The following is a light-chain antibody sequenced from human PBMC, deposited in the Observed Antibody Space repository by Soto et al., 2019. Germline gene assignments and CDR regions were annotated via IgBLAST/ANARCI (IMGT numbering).Light chain of an antibody. CDR1: QSISSN. V-gene: IGKV3-15*01. CDR2: GAS. Sequence: EIVMTQSPATLSVSPGERVTLSCRASQSISSNLAWYHQKPGQAPRLLICGASTRATGIPARFSGSGSGTEFTLTISSLQSEDFAVYYCQQYNNWPGWAFGQGTKVEIK. CDR3: QQYNNWPGWA. J-gene: IGKJ1*01.